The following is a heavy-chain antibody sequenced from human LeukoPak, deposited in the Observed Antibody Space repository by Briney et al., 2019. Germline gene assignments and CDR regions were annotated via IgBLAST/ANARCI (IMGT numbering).Heavy chain of an antibody. Sequence: GGSLRLSCAASGFTFSSYGMSWVRQTPGKGLEWVSAISGSGSSTYYADSVKGRFTISRDNAKNSLYLQMNSLRAEDTAVYYCAREVYSYGYDWGQGTLVTVSS. V-gene: IGHV3-23*01. J-gene: IGHJ4*02. D-gene: IGHD5-18*01. CDR3: AREVYSYGYD. CDR1: GFTFSSYG. CDR2: ISGSGSST.